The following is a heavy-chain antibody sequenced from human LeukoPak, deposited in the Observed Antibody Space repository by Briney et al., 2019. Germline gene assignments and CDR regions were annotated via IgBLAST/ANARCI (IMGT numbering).Heavy chain of an antibody. CDR1: SFAFSCYS. V-gene: IGHV3-30*04. J-gene: IGHJ4*02. D-gene: IGHD6-13*01. Sequence: QPGWSLRLSCAASSFAFSCYSMHGVRQAPGKGLEWVEVISSRGTITYYADSVKGRVTIPRDNSKNTLYLQMNSLRAEDTAVYYCAGDGDIADAIYFDYWGQGTPVSVSS. CDR2: ISSRGTIT. CDR3: AGDGDIADAIYFDY.